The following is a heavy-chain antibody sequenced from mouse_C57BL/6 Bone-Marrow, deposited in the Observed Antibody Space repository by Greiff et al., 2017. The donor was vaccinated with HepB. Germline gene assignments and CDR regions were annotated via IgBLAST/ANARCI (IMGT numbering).Heavy chain of an antibody. J-gene: IGHJ2*01. Sequence: QVQLQQSGAELVRPGTSVTVSCKASGYAFTNYLIEWVKQRPGQGLEWIGVINPGSGGTNYNEKFKGKATLTADKSPSTAYMQLSSLTSEDSAVYCWARGDVYFDYWGQGTTLTVSS. CDR2: INPGSGGT. CDR1: GYAFTNYL. CDR3: ARGDVYFDY. V-gene: IGHV1-54*01.